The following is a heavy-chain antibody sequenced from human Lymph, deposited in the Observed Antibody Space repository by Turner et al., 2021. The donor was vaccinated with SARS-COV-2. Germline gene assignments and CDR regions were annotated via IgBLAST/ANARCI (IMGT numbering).Heavy chain of an antibody. V-gene: IGHV4-34*01. CDR2: INHSGST. Sequence: QVQLQQWGAGLLKPSETLSLTCAVYGGSFSGYYWSWIRQPPGKGLEWIWEINHSGSTNYNPSLKSRVTISVDTSKKQFSLKLSSVTAADTAVYYCARVWVRWWYFDLWGRGTLVTVSS. CDR1: GGSFSGYY. J-gene: IGHJ2*01. CDR3: ARVWVRWWYFDL. D-gene: IGHD7-27*01.